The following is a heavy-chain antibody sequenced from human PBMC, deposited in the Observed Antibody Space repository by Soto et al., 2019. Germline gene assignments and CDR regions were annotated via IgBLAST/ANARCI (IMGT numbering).Heavy chain of an antibody. J-gene: IGHJ6*02. CDR2: ISYDGSNK. D-gene: IGHD6-19*01. CDR3: SKDLIAAVAGDYYYYYGMDV. Sequence: PVGSRRHSCAASEFNFRSYGMHWVRQTPGKGLELVAVISYDGSNKYYADSVKGRFTISRDNSKNTLYLQMNSLRAEDTAVYYCSKDLIAAVAGDYYYYYGMDVWGQGTTVTV. V-gene: IGHV3-30*18. CDR1: EFNFRSYG.